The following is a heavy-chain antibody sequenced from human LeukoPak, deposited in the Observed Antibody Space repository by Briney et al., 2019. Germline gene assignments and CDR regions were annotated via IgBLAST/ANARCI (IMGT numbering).Heavy chain of an antibody. D-gene: IGHD3-22*01. CDR3: ARVPVYYDSSGYKGLDY. V-gene: IGHV1-69*13. CDR1: GGTFSSYA. Sequence: GASVKVSCKASGGTFSSYAISWVRQAPGQGLEWMGGIIPIFGTANYAQKFQGRVTITADESTSTAYMELSSLRSEDTAVYYCARVPVYYDSSGYKGLDYWGQGTLVTVSS. J-gene: IGHJ4*02. CDR2: IIPIFGTA.